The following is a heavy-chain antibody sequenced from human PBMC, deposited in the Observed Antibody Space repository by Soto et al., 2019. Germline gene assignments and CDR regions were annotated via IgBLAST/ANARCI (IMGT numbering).Heavy chain of an antibody. CDR1: GFTFSSYA. J-gene: IGHJ4*02. CDR3: ASRSSGWYFDY. Sequence: EVQLLESGGGLVQPGGSLRLSCAASGFTFSSYAMSWVRQAPGKGLEWVSVISGSGGSTYYADSVKGQFTISRDNSKNTLYMQMNSLRVEDTAVYYCASRSSGWYFDYWGQGTLVTVSS. CDR2: ISGSGGST. D-gene: IGHD6-19*01. V-gene: IGHV3-23*01.